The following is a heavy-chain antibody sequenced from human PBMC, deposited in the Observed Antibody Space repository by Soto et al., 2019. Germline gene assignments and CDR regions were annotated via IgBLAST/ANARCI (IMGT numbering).Heavy chain of an antibody. Sequence: HPGGSLRLSCGGSGFTFSGYVMHWVRQAPGKGLDWLAVISYDGIKEYYADSVRGRFTISRDNSNNTLFLQMNSLRPEDTSVYYCAKDTTDHYGSGGHLDWWGQG. CDR3: AKDTTDHYGSGGHLDW. J-gene: IGHJ4*02. V-gene: IGHV3-30*18. D-gene: IGHD3-10*01. CDR1: GFTFSGYV. CDR2: ISYDGIKE.